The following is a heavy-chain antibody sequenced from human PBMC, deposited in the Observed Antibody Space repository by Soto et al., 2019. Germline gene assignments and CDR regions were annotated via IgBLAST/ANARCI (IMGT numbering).Heavy chain of an antibody. CDR2: IKQDGSEK. CDR3: ARDNTIFGVVPLL. CDR1: GFTFSSYW. J-gene: IGHJ4*02. Sequence: PGGSLRLSCAASGFTFSSYWMSWVRQAPGKGLEWVANIKQDGSEKYYVDSVKGRFTISRDNAKNSLYLQMNSLRAEDTAVYYCARDNTIFGVVPLLWGQGTLVTVSS. D-gene: IGHD3-3*01. V-gene: IGHV3-7*03.